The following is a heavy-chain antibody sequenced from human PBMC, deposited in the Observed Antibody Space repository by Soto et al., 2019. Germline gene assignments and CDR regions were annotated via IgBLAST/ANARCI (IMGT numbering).Heavy chain of an antibody. V-gene: IGHV3-33*01. CDR1: GFTFSSYG. CDR3: ARDKSYYDSSGYPYY. D-gene: IGHD3-22*01. CDR2: IWYDGSNK. J-gene: IGHJ4*02. Sequence: LRLSCAASGFTFSSYGMHWVRQAPGKGLEWVAVIWYDGSNKYYADSVKGRFTISRDNSKNTLYLQMNSLRAEDTAVYYCARDKSYYDSSGYPYYWGQGTLVTVSS.